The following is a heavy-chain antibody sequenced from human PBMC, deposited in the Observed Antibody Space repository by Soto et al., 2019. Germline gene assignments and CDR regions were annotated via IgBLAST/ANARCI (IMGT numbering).Heavy chain of an antibody. D-gene: IGHD4-4*01. V-gene: IGHV3-15*07. Sequence: PGGSLGLSCAASGFTVRNAWMNWVRQAPGKGLEWVGRIKSKTDGGTTDYAAPVKGRFTISRDDSKNTLYLQMNSLKTEDTAVYYCTTVPMTTVTNYYYYGMDVWGQGTTVTVSS. CDR3: TTVPMTTVTNYYYYGMDV. CDR1: GFTVRNAW. J-gene: IGHJ6*02. CDR2: IKSKTDGGTT.